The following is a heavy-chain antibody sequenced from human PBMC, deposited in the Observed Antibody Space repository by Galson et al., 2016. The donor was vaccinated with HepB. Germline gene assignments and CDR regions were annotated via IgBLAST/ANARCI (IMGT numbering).Heavy chain of an antibody. CDR3: ARGKIDYYAMDV. V-gene: IGHV6-1*01. D-gene: IGHD2/OR15-2a*01. CDR1: GDSVSRNSAA. J-gene: IGHJ6*02. Sequence: CAISGDSVSRNSAAWNWIRQSPSRGLEWLGRTSLRANWLNGYAESVRSRITIKVDTAKNQFSLQLNSVTPEDTAVYYCARGKIDYYAMDVWGQGTTVTVSS. CDR2: TSLRANWLN.